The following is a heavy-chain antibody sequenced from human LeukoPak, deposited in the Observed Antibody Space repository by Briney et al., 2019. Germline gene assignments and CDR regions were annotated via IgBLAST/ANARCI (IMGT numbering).Heavy chain of an antibody. CDR2: IRSKAYGGTT. Sequence: PGGSLRLSCTASGFTFGDYAMSWVRQAPGKGLEWVGFIRSKAYGGTTEYAASVKGRFTISRDDSKSIAYLQMNSLKTEDTAVYYCVRVYCGGDCYAPYYFDYWGQGTLGTGSS. CDR1: GFTFGDYA. V-gene: IGHV3-49*04. D-gene: IGHD2-21*01. J-gene: IGHJ4*02. CDR3: VRVYCGGDCYAPYYFDY.